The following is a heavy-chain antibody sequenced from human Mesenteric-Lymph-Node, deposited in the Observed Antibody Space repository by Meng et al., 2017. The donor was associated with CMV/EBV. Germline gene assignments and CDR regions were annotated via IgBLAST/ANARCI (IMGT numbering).Heavy chain of an antibody. CDR3: ARDQDTSSYSMDV. Sequence: GESLKISCAASGFTVSNNYMSWVHQAPGKGLEWVSVIYIGGSTYYADSVKGRFIISRDNSKNTLYLQMNSLRVEDTAVYYCARDQDTSSYSMDVWGQGTTVTVSS. J-gene: IGHJ6*02. V-gene: IGHV3-53*01. CDR2: IYIGGST. D-gene: IGHD6-13*01. CDR1: GFTVSNNY.